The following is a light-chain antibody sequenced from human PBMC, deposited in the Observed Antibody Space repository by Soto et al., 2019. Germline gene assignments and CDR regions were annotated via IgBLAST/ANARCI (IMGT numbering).Light chain of an antibody. CDR2: KAS. Sequence: DIQMTQSPSTLSASVGDRVTITCRASQSISSWLAWYQQKPGKAPNLLIYKASTLESGVPSRFSGSGSETEFTLTISSLQPDDFATYFCQRYSTFGQGTKVEVK. CDR1: QSISSW. J-gene: IGKJ1*01. V-gene: IGKV1-5*03. CDR3: QRYST.